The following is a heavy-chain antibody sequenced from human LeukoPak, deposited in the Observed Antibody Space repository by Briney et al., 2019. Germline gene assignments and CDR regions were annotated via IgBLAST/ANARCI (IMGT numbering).Heavy chain of an antibody. Sequence: SETLSLTCAVSGGSISSGGYSWSWIRQPPGKGLEWIGYIYHSGSTYYNPSLKRRVTISVDRSKNQFSLKLSSVTVADTAVYYCVRGSGGSSDYWGQGTLVTVSS. CDR2: IYHSGST. CDR1: GGSISSGGYS. J-gene: IGHJ4*02. D-gene: IGHD2-15*01. CDR3: VRGSGGSSDY. V-gene: IGHV4-30-2*01.